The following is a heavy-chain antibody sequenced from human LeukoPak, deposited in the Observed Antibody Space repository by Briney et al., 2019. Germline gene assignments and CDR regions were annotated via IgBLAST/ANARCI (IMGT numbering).Heavy chain of an antibody. J-gene: IGHJ4*02. CDR2: IYYSGST. D-gene: IGHD3-22*01. CDR1: GGSISSYY. V-gene: IGHV4-59*01. CDR3: ARARYPYYYDSSGYYPPQTDLYFDY. Sequence: SETLSLTCTVSGGSISSYYWSWIRQPPGKGLEWIGYIYYSGSTNYNPSLKSRVTISVDTSKNQFSLKLSSVTAADTAVYYCARARYPYYYDSSGYYPPQTDLYFDYWGQGTLVTVSS.